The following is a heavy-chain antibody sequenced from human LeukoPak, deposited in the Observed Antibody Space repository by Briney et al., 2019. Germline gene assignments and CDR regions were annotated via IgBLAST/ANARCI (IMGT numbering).Heavy chain of an antibody. CDR1: GYSFTSYW. V-gene: IGHV5-51*01. CDR3: ARGKRPDSSGYYYFDY. CDR2: IYPGDSDT. D-gene: IGHD3-22*01. J-gene: IGHJ4*02. Sequence: GESLKIPCKGSGYSFTSYWIGWVRQMPGKGLEWMGIIYPGDSDTRYSPSFQGQVTISADKSISTAYLQWSSLKASDTAMYYCARGKRPDSSGYYYFDYWGQGTLVTVSS.